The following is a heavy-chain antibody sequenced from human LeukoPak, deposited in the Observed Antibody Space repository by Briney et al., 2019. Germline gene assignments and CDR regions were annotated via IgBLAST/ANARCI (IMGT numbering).Heavy chain of an antibody. V-gene: IGHV4-4*02. CDR1: GDSISRGTW. D-gene: IGHD2-2*01. CDR3: TGYDIPYTFEF. Sequence: SGTLSLTCAVSGDSISRGTWWTWVRQSPGKGLQWIGDIIHSGNTNYNPSLRSRLTISLDKSRNQFSLKLNSVTAADTAVNYCTGYDIPYTFEFWGQGTLVTVSS. CDR2: IIHSGNT. J-gene: IGHJ4*02.